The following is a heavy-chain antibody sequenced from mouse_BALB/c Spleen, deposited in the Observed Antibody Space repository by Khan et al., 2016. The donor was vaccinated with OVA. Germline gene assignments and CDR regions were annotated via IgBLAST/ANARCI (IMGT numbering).Heavy chain of an antibody. J-gene: IGHJ2*01. D-gene: IGHD1-1*01. CDR1: GYSITSDYA. Sequence: EVQLQESGPGLVKPSQSLSLTCTVTGYSITSDYAWNWIRQFPGNKLEWMAYITYSGSTGYNPSLKGRISITRDTSKNQFFLQLNSVTTEDTATXDCARDYGSSYLFFDYWGQGTTLTVSS. CDR3: ARDYGSSYLFFDY. V-gene: IGHV3-2*02. CDR2: ITYSGST.